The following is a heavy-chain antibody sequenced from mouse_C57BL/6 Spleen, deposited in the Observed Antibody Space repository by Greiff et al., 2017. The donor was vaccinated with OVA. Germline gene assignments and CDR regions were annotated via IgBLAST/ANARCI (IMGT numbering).Heavy chain of an antibody. CDR2: ISYDGSST. J-gene: IGHJ2*01. Sequence: EVKLMESEGGLVQPGSSMKLSCTASGFTFSDYYMAWVRQVPEKGLEWVAKISYDGSSTYYVDSVKSRFIISRDNEKTTLYLQMSSLKSEDTATFYCVREGFNYYFDYWGQGTTLTVSS. CDR3: VREGFNYYFDY. CDR1: GFTFSDYY. V-gene: IGHV5-16*01.